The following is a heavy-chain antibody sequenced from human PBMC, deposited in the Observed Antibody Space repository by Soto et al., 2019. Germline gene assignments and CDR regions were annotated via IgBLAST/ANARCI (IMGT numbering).Heavy chain of an antibody. CDR1: GFSFSSYG. Sequence: GGSLRLSCAASGFSFSSYGVHWVRQAPGKGLEWVADIMYDGSSTYYADSVKGRFTISRDNSKSTLYLQMNSLRAEDTALYYCAKGRSYYYYYGVDVWGQGTTVTVSS. V-gene: IGHV3-33*06. CDR3: AKGRSYYYYYGVDV. CDR2: IMYDGSST. J-gene: IGHJ6*02.